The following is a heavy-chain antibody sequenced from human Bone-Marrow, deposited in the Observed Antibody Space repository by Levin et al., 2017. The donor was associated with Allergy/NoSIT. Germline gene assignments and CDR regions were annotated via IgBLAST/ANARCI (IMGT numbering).Heavy chain of an antibody. D-gene: IGHD2-2*01. CDR3: ARPDCSGTSCYYFFDS. Sequence: GASVKVSCAASGFTFSRYSMNWVRQAPGRGLEWVSYISRSSSTISYADSVKGRCTISRDNAKNSLYLQMNSLRDEDTAVYYCARPDCSGTSCYYFFDSWGQGTLVTVSS. V-gene: IGHV3-48*02. CDR1: GFTFSRYS. CDR2: ISRSSSTI. J-gene: IGHJ4*02.